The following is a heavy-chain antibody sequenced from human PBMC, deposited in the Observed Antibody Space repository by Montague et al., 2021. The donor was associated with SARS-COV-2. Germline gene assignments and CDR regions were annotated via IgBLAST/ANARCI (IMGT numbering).Heavy chain of an antibody. Sequence: SETLSLTCTVSGDSISTYYWSWIRQPPGKGLEWIGYIYYNGYTNXNPSLKSRVTISVDTSKNQLSLRLSSVTAADTAVYFCARGGATYYYDTSGYVNAFDTWGQGTMVTVSS. CDR2: IYYNGYT. CDR3: ARGGATYYYDTSGYVNAFDT. CDR1: GDSISTYY. D-gene: IGHD3-22*01. V-gene: IGHV4-59*01. J-gene: IGHJ3*02.